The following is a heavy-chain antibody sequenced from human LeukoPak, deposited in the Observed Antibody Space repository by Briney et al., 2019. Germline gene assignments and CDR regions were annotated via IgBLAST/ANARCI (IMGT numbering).Heavy chain of an antibody. CDR1: GFTFSTYG. V-gene: IGHV3-30*18. D-gene: IGHD5-18*01. CDR2: ISYDGSDK. CDR3: AKYSDSYGPYFDY. J-gene: IGHJ4*02. Sequence: GGSLRLSCAASGFTFSTYGMHWVRQAPGKGLEWVAVISYDGSDKYYVDSVKGRFTISRDNSKNTLYLQMNSLRAEDTAVYYCAKYSDSYGPYFDYWGQGTLVTVSS.